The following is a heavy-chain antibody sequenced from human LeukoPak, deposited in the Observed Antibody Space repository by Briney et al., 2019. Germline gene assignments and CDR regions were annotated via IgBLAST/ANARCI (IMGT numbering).Heavy chain of an antibody. D-gene: IGHD3-22*01. J-gene: IGHJ4*02. CDR3: AREPVPYYYDSSGYLS. CDR2: IYTSGST. CDR1: GYSISSGYY. V-gene: IGHV4-38-2*02. Sequence: SETLSLTCAVSGYSISSGYYWGWIRQPPGKGLEWIGRIYTSGSTNYNPSLKSRVTMSVDTSKNQFSLKLSSVTAADTAVYYCAREPVPYYYDSSGYLSWGQGTLVTVSS.